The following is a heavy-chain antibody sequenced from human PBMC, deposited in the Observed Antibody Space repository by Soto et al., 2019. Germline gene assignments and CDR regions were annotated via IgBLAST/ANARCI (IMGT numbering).Heavy chain of an antibody. Sequence: ESGGGVVQPGRSLRLSCAASGFTFSSYAMHWVRQAPGKGLEWVAVISDDGSNKYYADSVKGRFTISRDNSKNTLYLQMNSLRAEDTAVYYCARDYYRFNSGYGFSMDVWGQGTTVTVSS. V-gene: IGHV3-30-3*01. D-gene: IGHD5-12*01. CDR1: GFTFSSYA. CDR3: ARDYYRFNSGYGFSMDV. CDR2: ISDDGSNK. J-gene: IGHJ6*02.